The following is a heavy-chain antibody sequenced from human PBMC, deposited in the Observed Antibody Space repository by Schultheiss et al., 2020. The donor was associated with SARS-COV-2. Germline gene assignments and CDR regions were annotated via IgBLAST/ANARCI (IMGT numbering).Heavy chain of an antibody. Sequence: SQTLSLTCTVSGGSISSGGYYWSWIRQPPGKGLEWIGEINHSGSTNYNPSLKSRVTISVDTSKNQFSLKLSSVTAADTAVYYCARKNDYGNPGWYFDLWGRGTLVTVSS. V-gene: IGHV4-31*03. D-gene: IGHD4-11*01. J-gene: IGHJ2*01. CDR3: ARKNDYGNPGWYFDL. CDR2: INHSGST. CDR1: GGSISSGGYY.